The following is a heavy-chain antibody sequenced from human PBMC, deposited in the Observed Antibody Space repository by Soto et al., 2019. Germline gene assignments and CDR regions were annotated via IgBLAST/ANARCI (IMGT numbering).Heavy chain of an antibody. CDR1: GVTCSNHA. V-gene: IGHV3-23*01. J-gene: IGHJ6*03. CDR3: ARRGYGSRWPNVYMDV. D-gene: IGHD6-13*01. Sequence: GRPLRLSCAASGVTCSNHARSWVRQAPGKGLEWVSAISGSGGSTYYADSVKGRFTISRDNSENTLYLQMGSLRAEDMALYYCARRGYGSRWPNVYMDVWGKGTTVTVSS. CDR2: ISGSGGST.